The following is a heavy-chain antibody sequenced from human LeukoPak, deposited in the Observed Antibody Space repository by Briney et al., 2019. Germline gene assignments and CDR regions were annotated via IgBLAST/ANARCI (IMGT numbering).Heavy chain of an antibody. CDR2: IYYSGSI. CDR3: ARAYYYDSSGYYPGAFDI. J-gene: IGHJ3*02. V-gene: IGHV4-39*07. Sequence: PETLSLTCTVSGGSISTSTYSGGWIRQPPVKGLEWIGSIYYSGSIYSNPSLKSRVSISVDTSKNQFSLKLSSVTAADTAVYYCARAYYYDSSGYYPGAFDIWGQGTMVTVSS. CDR1: GGSISTSTYS. D-gene: IGHD3-22*01.